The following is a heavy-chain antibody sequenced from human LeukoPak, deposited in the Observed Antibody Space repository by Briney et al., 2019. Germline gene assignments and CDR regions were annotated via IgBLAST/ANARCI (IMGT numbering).Heavy chain of an antibody. CDR1: GFTFSSYA. Sequence: GGSLRLSCAASGFTFSSYAMHWVRQAPGKGLEWVVVISYDGSNKYYADSVKGRFTISRNNSKNTLYLQMNSLRAEDTAVYYCARDSVKAVTTHTLDYWGQGTLVTVSS. D-gene: IGHD4-17*01. J-gene: IGHJ4*02. CDR3: ARDSVKAVTTHTLDY. CDR2: ISYDGSNK. V-gene: IGHV3-30-3*01.